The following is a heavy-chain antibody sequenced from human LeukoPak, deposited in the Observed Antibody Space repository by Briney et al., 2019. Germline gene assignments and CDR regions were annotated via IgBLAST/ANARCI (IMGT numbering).Heavy chain of an antibody. V-gene: IGHV4-59*08. CDR2: IYYSERT. D-gene: IGHD6-19*01. J-gene: IGHJ4*02. CDR3: VRRDNTGWNYFDH. CDR1: GGSINSHY. Sequence: SETLSLTCTVSGGSINSHYWSWIRQPPGKGLQWIGDIYYSERTNYNPSLRSRVTISVDTSKNQLSLKLTSVLAADTAMYYCVRRDNTGWNYFDHWGQGIMVTVSS.